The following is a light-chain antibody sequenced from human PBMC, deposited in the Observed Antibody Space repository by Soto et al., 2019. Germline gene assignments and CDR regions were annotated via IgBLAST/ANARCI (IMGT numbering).Light chain of an antibody. J-gene: IGLJ1*01. CDR2: EVT. V-gene: IGLV1-40*01. CDR1: NSNIGAGHA. Sequence: QSVLTQPPSVSGAPGQRVTISCTGSNSNIGAGHAAQWYQQPPGTTPKLMIYEVTIRPSGVSDRFSGSKSGNTASLTVSGLQAEDEADYYCSSYTGGNPSYVFGTGTKLTVL. CDR3: SSYTGGNPSYV.